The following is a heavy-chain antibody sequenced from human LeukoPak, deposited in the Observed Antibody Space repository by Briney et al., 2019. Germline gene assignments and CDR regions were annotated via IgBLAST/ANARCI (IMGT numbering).Heavy chain of an antibody. CDR2: ISSSGSTI. J-gene: IGHJ4*02. V-gene: IGHV3-48*03. CDR1: GFTFSSYD. Sequence: LPGGSLRLSCAASGFTFSSYDMSWVRQAPGKGLEWVSYISSSGSTIYYADSVKGRFTISRDNAKNSLYLQMNSLRAEDTAVYYCASLGYCSGGSCKYFDYWGQGTLVTVSS. CDR3: ASLGYCSGGSCKYFDY. D-gene: IGHD2-15*01.